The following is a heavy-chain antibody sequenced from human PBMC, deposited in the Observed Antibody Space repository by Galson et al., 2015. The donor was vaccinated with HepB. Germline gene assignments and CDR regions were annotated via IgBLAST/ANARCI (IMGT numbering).Heavy chain of an antibody. CDR1: GGTFGSYA. CDR3: AREGGLGSGYYYGN. D-gene: IGHD3-22*01. Sequence: SVKVSCKASGGTFGSYAISWVRQAPGQGLEWMGGIIPIFGTANYAQKFQGRVTITADESTSTAYMELSSLRSEDTAVYYCAREGGLGSGYYYGNWGQGTLVTVSS. V-gene: IGHV1-69*13. J-gene: IGHJ4*02. CDR2: IIPIFGTA.